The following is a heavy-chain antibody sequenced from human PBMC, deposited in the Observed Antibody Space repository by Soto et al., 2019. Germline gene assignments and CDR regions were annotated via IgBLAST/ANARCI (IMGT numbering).Heavy chain of an antibody. CDR3: VRDGTKTLRDWFDP. CDR1: GDSIRGFY. CDR2: IYATGTT. V-gene: IGHV4-4*07. J-gene: IGHJ5*02. D-gene: IGHD1-1*01. Sequence: KNSESPSLTCTVSGDSIRGFYWSWIRKSAGKGLEWIGRIYATGTTDYNPSLKSRVMMSVDTSKKQFSLKLRSVTAADTAVYYCVRDGTKTLRDWFDPWGQGISVTVSS.